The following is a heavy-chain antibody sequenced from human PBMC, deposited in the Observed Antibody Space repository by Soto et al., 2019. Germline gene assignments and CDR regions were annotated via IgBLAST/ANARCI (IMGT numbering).Heavy chain of an antibody. CDR1: DHY. D-gene: IGHD3-10*01. CDR3: ASINMVRGVRFDY. CDR2: TRNQASTHGP. J-gene: IGHJ4*02. Sequence: DHYMHWISQAPGKGLEWIGRTRNQASTHGPEYAASLIGRFIISRDYSKNLLYLEMNSLKTEDTAVYYCASINMVRGVRFDYWGQGTRVTVSS. V-gene: IGHV3-72*01.